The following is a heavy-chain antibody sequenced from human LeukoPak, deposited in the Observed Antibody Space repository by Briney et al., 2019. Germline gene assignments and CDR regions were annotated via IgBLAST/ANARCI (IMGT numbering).Heavy chain of an antibody. CDR3: ASGRGHSSSWTPQYYYYYYMDV. V-gene: IGHV4-4*07. J-gene: IGHJ6*03. Sequence: SETLSLTCTVSGGSIGSYYWSWIRQPAGKGLEWIGRIYTSGSTNYNPSLKSRVTISVDKSKNQFSLKLSSVTAADTAVYYCASGRGHSSSWTPQYYYYYYMDVWGKGTTVTVSS. D-gene: IGHD6-13*01. CDR2: IYTSGST. CDR1: GGSIGSYY.